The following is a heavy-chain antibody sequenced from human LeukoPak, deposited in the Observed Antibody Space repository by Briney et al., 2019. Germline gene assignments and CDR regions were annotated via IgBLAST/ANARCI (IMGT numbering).Heavy chain of an antibody. CDR3: ARGHSSGWYYFDY. D-gene: IGHD6-19*01. V-gene: IGHV4-4*02. Sequence: PSETLSLTCAVSGGSISSSNWWSWVRQPPGKGLEWIGEIYHSGSTNYNPSLKSRVTISVDKSKNQFSLKLSSVTAADTAVYYCARGHSSGWYYFDYWGQGTLVTVSS. CDR2: IYHSGST. J-gene: IGHJ4*02. CDR1: GGSISSSNW.